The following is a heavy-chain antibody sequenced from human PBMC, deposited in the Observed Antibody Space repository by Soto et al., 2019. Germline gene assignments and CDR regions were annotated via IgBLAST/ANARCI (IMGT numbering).Heavy chain of an antibody. J-gene: IGHJ5*02. D-gene: IGHD2-2*03. CDR3: VRDGSKTLRDWFDP. CDR1: GASISGFY. CDR2: IYATGTT. V-gene: IGHV4-4*07. Sequence: SETLSLTCTVSGASISGFYWSWIRKSAGKGLEWIGRIYATGTTDYNPSLKSRVMMSVDTSKKQFSLKLRSVTAADTAVYYCVRDGSKTLRDWFDPWGQGISVTVSS.